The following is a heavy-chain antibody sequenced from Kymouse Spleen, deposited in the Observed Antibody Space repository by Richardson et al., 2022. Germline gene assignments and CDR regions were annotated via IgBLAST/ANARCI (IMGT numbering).Heavy chain of an antibody. J-gene: IGHJ4*02. Sequence: QVQLQESGPGLVKPSETLSLTCTVSGGSISSYYWSWIRQPPGKGLEWIGYIYYSGSTNYNPSLKSRVTISVDTSKNQFSLKLSSVTAADTAVYYCARGQQLGYFDYWGQGTLVTVSS. CDR1: GGSISSYY. V-gene: IGHV4-59*01. CDR3: ARGQQLGYFDY. D-gene: IGHD6-13*01. CDR2: IYYSGST.